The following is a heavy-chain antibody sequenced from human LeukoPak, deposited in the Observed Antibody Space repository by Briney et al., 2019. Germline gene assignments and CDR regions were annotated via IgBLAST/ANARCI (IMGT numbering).Heavy chain of an antibody. D-gene: IGHD1-1*01. J-gene: IGHJ6*03. CDR2: INHSGST. CDR3: AREGTLATYYYYYMDV. Sequence: SETLSLTCAVYGGSFSGYYWSWIRQSPGKGLEWIGEINHSGSTNYNPSLKSRVTISVDKSKNQFSLKLSSVTAADTAVYYCAREGTLATYYYYYMDVWGKGTTVTVSS. V-gene: IGHV4-34*01. CDR1: GGSFSGYY.